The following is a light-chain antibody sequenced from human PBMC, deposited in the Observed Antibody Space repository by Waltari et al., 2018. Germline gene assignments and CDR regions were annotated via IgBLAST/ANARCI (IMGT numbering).Light chain of an antibody. V-gene: IGKV1-39*01. Sequence: DIQMTQSPSSLSASVGDRVTITCRASQSISTYLNWYQQKPGKAPKLLIYAASTLQSGAPSRFSGSGSGTDFALTISSLQPEDFATYSCQQAYIIPFTFGPATKVDIK. CDR1: QSISTY. J-gene: IGKJ3*01. CDR2: AAS. CDR3: QQAYIIPFT.